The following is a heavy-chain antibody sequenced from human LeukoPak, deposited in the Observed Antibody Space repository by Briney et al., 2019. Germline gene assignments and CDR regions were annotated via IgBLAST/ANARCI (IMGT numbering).Heavy chain of an antibody. CDR3: ATGLPAAAAAQT. J-gene: IGHJ5*02. CDR1: RYTLTELA. D-gene: IGHD6-13*01. Sequence: ASVKVSCKVSRYTLTELAVHWVRQAPGKGLEWMANFDPEDGETLYAQKFQGRVTLTEDTSTDTAYFELSSLRSDDTAVYYCATGLPAAAAAQTWGQGTLVTVSS. CDR2: FDPEDGET. V-gene: IGHV1-24*01.